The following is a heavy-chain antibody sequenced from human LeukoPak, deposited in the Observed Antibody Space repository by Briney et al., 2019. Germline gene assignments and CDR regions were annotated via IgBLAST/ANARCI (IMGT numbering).Heavy chain of an antibody. CDR1: GGSISSGDYY. J-gene: IGHJ4*02. D-gene: IGHD3-10*01. V-gene: IGHV4-31*03. CDR3: ARGSTLIRGFDY. Sequence: TLSLTCTVSGGSISSGDYYWNWIRQHPEKSLEWIGYIFYSGSSYYNPSLKSRVTISVDTSKNQFSLKLSSVTAADTAVYYCARGSTLIRGFDYWGQGTLVTVSS. CDR2: IFYSGSS.